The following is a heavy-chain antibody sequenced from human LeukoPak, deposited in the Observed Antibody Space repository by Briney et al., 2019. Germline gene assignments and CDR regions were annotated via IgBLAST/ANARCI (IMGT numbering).Heavy chain of an antibody. D-gene: IGHD3-22*01. CDR1: GFTFTSNA. CDR2: INGRGVST. Sequence: GGSLRLSCAASGFTFTSNAMTWVRQAPGKGLEWVSCINGRGVSTYYADSVKGRFTISRDNSKNTLYLHMSSLRAVDTAIYYCAREAYYDCSGSLDYWGQGTLVTVSS. V-gene: IGHV3-23*01. CDR3: AREAYYDCSGSLDY. J-gene: IGHJ4*02.